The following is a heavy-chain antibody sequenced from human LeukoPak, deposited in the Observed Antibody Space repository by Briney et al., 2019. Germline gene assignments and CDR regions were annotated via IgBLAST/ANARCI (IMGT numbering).Heavy chain of an antibody. Sequence: PGWSLRLSCAASGFTFSSYSMNWVRQAPGKGLEWVSSISSSSRYIYYADSVKGRFTISRDNAKHSLYLQMNSLRAEDTAVYYCARAFWVTGVGSGSYYFDYWGQGTLVTVSS. V-gene: IGHV3-21*01. CDR1: GFTFSSYS. CDR3: ARAFWVTGVGSGSYYFDY. CDR2: ISSSSRYI. J-gene: IGHJ4*02. D-gene: IGHD1-26*01.